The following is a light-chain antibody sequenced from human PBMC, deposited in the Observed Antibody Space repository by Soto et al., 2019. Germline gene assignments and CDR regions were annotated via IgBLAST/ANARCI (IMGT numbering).Light chain of an antibody. J-gene: IGLJ2*01. CDR2: DVS. V-gene: IGLV2-11*01. CDR3: CSYAGSCSVV. CDR1: SSDVGGYHY. Sequence: QSALTQPRSVSASPGQSVTISCTGSSSDVGGYHYVSWHQQHPGKAPKLMIYDVSKRPSGGPDRFTGSKSGNTASLTISGVQADDEADYYCCSYAGSCSVVFGGGTQLTVL.